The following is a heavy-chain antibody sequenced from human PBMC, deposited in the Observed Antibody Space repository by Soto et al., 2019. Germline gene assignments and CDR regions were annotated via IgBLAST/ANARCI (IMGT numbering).Heavy chain of an antibody. CDR2: IYYSGST. CDR1: GGSISSGGYY. V-gene: IGHV4-31*03. Sequence: SETLSLTCTVSGGSISSGGYYWSWIRQHPGKGLEWIGYIYYSGSTYYNPSLKSRVTISVDTSKNQFSLKLSSVTAADTAVYYCARVGYSTRYYYYGMDVWGQGTTVTVSS. CDR3: ARVGYSTRYYYYGMDV. D-gene: IGHD6-25*01. J-gene: IGHJ6*02.